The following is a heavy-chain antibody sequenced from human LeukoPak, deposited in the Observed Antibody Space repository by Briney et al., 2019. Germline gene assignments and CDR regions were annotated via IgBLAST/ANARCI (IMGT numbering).Heavy chain of an antibody. CDR2: INPHSGGT. Sequence: ASVKVSCKTSENIFTDYYIHWVRQAPGQGLEWLGWINPHSGGTNYAQYFQDRVIMTGDTSISTAYMELRGLISDDTATYYCARGGDDYDILTQWGQGTLVTVSS. D-gene: IGHD3-9*01. CDR1: ENIFTDYY. J-gene: IGHJ4*02. CDR3: ARGGDDYDILTQ. V-gene: IGHV1-2*02.